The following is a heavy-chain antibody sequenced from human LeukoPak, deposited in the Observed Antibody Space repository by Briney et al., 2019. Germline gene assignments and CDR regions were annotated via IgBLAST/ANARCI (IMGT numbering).Heavy chain of an antibody. CDR2: ISPNSGGT. J-gene: IGHJ3*02. CDR1: GYTFTGYY. CDR3: AIIWWDDAFDI. D-gene: IGHD1-26*01. V-gene: IGHV1-2*02. Sequence: ASVKVSCKASGYTFTGYYMHWVRQAPGQGLEWMGWISPNSGGTNYAQKFQGRATMTRDTSISTAYMELSRLRSDDTAVYYCAIIWWDDAFDIWGQGTMVTVSS.